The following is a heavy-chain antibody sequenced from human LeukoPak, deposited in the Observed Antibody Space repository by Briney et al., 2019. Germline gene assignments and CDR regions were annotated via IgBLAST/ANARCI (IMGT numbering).Heavy chain of an antibody. CDR3: AREGGEAAAGPGYYFDY. D-gene: IGHD6-13*01. CDR1: GFTFSSYS. CDR2: ISSSSSYI. V-gene: IGHV3-21*01. Sequence: PGGSLRLSCAASGFTFSSYSMNWVRQAPGEGLEWVSSISSSSSYIYYADSVKGRFTISRDNAKNSLYLQMNSLRAEDTAVYYCAREGGEAAAGPGYYFDYWGQGTLVTVSS. J-gene: IGHJ4*02.